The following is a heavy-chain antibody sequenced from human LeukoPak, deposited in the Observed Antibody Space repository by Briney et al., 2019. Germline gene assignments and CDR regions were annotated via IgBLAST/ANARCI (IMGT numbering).Heavy chain of an antibody. CDR1: GGTFSSYT. Sequence: ASVKVSCKAPGGTFSSYTISWVRQAPGQGLEWLGRLIPILGIANYAQKFQGRVTITADKSTITASMELSRLGSEDTAVYYWARGREAYWSQNYGSGSYYKRDPYYFDYWGQGTLVTVSS. V-gene: IGHV1-69*02. CDR3: ARGREAYWSQNYGSGSYYKRDPYYFDY. J-gene: IGHJ4*02. D-gene: IGHD3-10*01. CDR2: LIPILGIA.